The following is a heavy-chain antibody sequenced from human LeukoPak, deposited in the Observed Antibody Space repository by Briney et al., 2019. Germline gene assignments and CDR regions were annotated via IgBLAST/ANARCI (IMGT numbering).Heavy chain of an antibody. J-gene: IGHJ4*02. Sequence: ASVKVSCKASGYTFTSYGISWVRQAPGQGLEWMGWISAYNGDTDYAQKLQGRVTMTTDTSTNTAYLELRSLRSDDTAVYYCARGWSRYSSGWKYYFDYWGQGTLVTVSS. CDR3: ARGWSRYSSGWKYYFDY. CDR1: GYTFTSYG. D-gene: IGHD6-19*01. CDR2: ISAYNGDT. V-gene: IGHV1-18*01.